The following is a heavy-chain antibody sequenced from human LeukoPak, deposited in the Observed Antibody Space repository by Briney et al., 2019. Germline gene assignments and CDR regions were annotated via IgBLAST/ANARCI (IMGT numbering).Heavy chain of an antibody. J-gene: IGHJ4*01. V-gene: IGHV1-69*04. CDR3: ARAEGSIAVAGTLDY. CDR2: IIPIFGIA. CDR1: GGTFSSYA. Sequence: SVKVSCKASGGTFSSYAISWVRQAPGQGLEWMGRIIPIFGIANYAQKFQGRVTITADKSTSTAYMELSSLGSEDTAVYYCARAEGSIAVAGTLDYWGHGTLVTVSS. D-gene: IGHD6-19*01.